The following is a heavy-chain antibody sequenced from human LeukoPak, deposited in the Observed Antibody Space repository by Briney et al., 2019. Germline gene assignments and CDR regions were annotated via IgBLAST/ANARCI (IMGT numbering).Heavy chain of an antibody. CDR2: ISSSSSYI. CDR1: GFTFSSYS. J-gene: IGHJ6*03. CDR3: ARELFGSSSERQYYYMDV. V-gene: IGHV3-21*01. D-gene: IGHD6-6*01. Sequence: GGSLRLSCAASGFTFSSYSMNWVRQAPGKGLEWVSSISSSSSYIYYADSVKGRFTISRDNAKNSLYLQMNSLRAEDTAVYYCARELFGSSSERQYYYMDVWGKGTTVTVSS.